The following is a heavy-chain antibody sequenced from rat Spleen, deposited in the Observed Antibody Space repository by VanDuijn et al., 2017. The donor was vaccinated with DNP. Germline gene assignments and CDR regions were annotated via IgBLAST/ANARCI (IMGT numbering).Heavy chain of an antibody. Sequence: EVQLVESGGGLVQPGRSVKLSCEASGFNFNDYWMGWVRQAPGKGLEWVASISAGGGNTYYRDSVRGRFTISRDNAENNVYLQMDSLRSEDTATYYCATSPGPNWFAYWGQGTLVTVSS. V-gene: IGHV5-25*01. D-gene: IGHD1-4*01. CDR3: ATSPGPNWFAY. CDR2: ISAGGGNT. CDR1: GFNFNDYW. J-gene: IGHJ3*01.